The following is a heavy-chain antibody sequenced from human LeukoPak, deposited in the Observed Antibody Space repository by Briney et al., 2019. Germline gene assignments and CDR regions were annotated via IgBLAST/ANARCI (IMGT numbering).Heavy chain of an antibody. J-gene: IGHJ3*01. CDR1: GYSFTTYW. CDR2: IFPADSDT. D-gene: IGHD2-21*02. CDR3: ARWVTADRGEEDAFDV. Sequence: GESLKISCKASGYSFTTYWIGWVRQMPGKGLEWMGIIFPADSDTRYSPSFQGQVTVSADKSISTAYLQWSSLKASDTAMYYCARWVTADRGEEDAFDVWGQGTMVTVSS. V-gene: IGHV5-51*01.